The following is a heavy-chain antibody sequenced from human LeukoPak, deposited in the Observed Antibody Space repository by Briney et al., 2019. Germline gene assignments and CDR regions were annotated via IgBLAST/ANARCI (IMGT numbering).Heavy chain of an antibody. Sequence: GGSLRLSCAASGFTFSSHVMSWVRQAPGKGLEWVSGISGSGGSTYYADSVKGRFTISRDNSKNTLDLQMNSLRVEDTAVYYCAKAGSYDSSGEVFDYWGQGTLVTVSS. V-gene: IGHV3-23*01. J-gene: IGHJ4*02. CDR3: AKAGSYDSSGEVFDY. D-gene: IGHD3-22*01. CDR2: ISGSGGST. CDR1: GFTFSSHV.